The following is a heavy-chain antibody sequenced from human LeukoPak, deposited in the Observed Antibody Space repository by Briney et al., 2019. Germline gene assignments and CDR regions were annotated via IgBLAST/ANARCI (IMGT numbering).Heavy chain of an antibody. V-gene: IGHV4-61*02. J-gene: IGHJ4*02. CDR2: IYTSGST. CDR3: ARHSTGWAWFGEFEPHYFDY. D-gene: IGHD3-10*01. Sequence: SETLSLTCTVSGVSISSGSYYWSWIRQPAGKGLEWIGRIYTSGSTYYNPSLKSRFTISADTSKNQFSLKLSSVTAADTAVYYCARHSTGWAWFGEFEPHYFDYWGQGTLVTVSS. CDR1: GVSISSGSYY.